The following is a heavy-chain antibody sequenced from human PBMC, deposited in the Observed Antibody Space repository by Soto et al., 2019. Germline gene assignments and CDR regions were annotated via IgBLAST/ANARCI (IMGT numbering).Heavy chain of an antibody. CDR3: ARVMVRGVISALDI. CDR2: INAGNGNT. Sequence: ASVKVSCKASGYTFTSYAMHWVRQAPGQRLEWMGWINAGNGNTKYSQKFQGRVTITRDTSASTAYMELSSLRSEDTAVYYCARVMVRGVISALDIWGQGTMVTVSS. V-gene: IGHV1-3*01. CDR1: GYTFTSYA. J-gene: IGHJ3*02. D-gene: IGHD3-10*01.